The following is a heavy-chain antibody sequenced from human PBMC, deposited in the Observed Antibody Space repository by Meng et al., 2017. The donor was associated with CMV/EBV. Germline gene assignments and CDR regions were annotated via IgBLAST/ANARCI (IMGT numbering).Heavy chain of an antibody. D-gene: IGHD2-2*01. V-gene: IGHV4-61*01. J-gene: IGHJ4*02. Sequence: SETLSLTCTVSGGSVSSGSYYWSWIRQPPGKGLEWIGYIYYSGSTNYNPSLKSRVTISVDTSKNQFSLKLSSVTAADTAVYYCARREYIVVVPAAPGGFDYWGQGTLVTVSS. CDR1: GGSVSSGSYY. CDR3: ARREYIVVVPAAPGGFDY. CDR2: IYYSGST.